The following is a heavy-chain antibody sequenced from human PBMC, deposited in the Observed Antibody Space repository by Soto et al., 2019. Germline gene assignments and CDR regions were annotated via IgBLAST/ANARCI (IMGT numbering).Heavy chain of an antibody. J-gene: IGHJ6*02. D-gene: IGHD2-2*01. Sequence: ASVKVSCKVSGYTFTSYAMHWVRQAPGQRLEWMGWINAGNGNTKYSQKFQGRVTITRDTSASTAYMELSSLRSEDTAVYYCARDIVVVPAASYGMDVWGQGTTVTVSS. CDR3: ARDIVVVPAASYGMDV. V-gene: IGHV1-3*01. CDR2: INAGNGNT. CDR1: GYTFTSYA.